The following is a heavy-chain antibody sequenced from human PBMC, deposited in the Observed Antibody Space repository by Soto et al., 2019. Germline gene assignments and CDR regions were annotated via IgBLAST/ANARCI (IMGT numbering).Heavy chain of an antibody. D-gene: IGHD5-18*01. J-gene: IGHJ6*02. CDR1: GGSTSSGGFY. CDR2: IYYSGIS. CDR3: ARNGYTYGMDV. Sequence: SETLSLTCTVSGGSTSSGGFYWSWIRQHPGKGLEWIGYIYYSGISYYNPSLKSRVSISLDTSRNQFSMTLNSVTAGDTAVYYCARNGYTYGMDVWGQGATVTVSS. V-gene: IGHV4-31*03.